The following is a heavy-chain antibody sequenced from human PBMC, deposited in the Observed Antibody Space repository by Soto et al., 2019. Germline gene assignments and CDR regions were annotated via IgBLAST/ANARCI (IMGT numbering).Heavy chain of an antibody. J-gene: IGHJ4*02. CDR2: IYGSGGT. D-gene: IGHD3-16*01. CDR1: GVSMFSYY. V-gene: IGHV4-4*07. CDR3: AREGASSYASRHFDN. Sequence: SETLSLTCTVSGVSMFSYYWSWIRQPAGKGLEWIARIYGSGGTNYNPSLKSRVTMSLDTSKNKFSLRLTSVTAADTAVYYCAREGASSYASRHFDNWGPGTLVTVSS.